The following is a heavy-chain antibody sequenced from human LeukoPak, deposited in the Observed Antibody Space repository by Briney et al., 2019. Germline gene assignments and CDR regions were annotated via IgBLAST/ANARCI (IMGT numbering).Heavy chain of an antibody. CDR2: ISYNGRVT. D-gene: IGHD1-1*01. CDR1: GFTFSHHS. CDR3: AREMTTKGQFDS. V-gene: IGHV3-30*04. Sequence: GGSLRLSCAASGFTFSHHSMNWIRQAPGKGLEWVAVISYNGRVTYYADSVRGRFTISRDNSKNIQYLQMNNMTPGDTAVYFCAREMTTKGQFDSWGRGTLVTVSS. J-gene: IGHJ4*01.